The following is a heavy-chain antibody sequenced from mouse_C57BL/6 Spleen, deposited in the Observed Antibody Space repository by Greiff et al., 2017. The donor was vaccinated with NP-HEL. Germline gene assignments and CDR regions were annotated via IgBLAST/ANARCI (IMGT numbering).Heavy chain of an antibody. CDR2: ISDGGSYT. V-gene: IGHV5-4*03. CDR3: ARGDYYGSSYGYAMDY. CDR1: GFTFSSYA. Sequence: EVKLMESGGGLVKPGGSLKLSCAASGFTFSSYAMSWVRQTPEKRLEWVATISDGGSYTYYPDNVKGRFTISRDNAKNNLYLQMSHLKSEDTAMYYCARGDYYGSSYGYAMDYWGQGTSVTVSS. D-gene: IGHD1-1*01. J-gene: IGHJ4*01.